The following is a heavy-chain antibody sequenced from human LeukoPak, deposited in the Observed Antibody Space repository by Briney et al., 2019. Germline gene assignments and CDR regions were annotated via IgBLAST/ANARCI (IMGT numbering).Heavy chain of an antibody. CDR3: ARRYSSSWPPPGAFDI. CDR1: GYTFTGYY. Sequence: ASVKVSCKASGYTFTGYYMHWVRQAPGQGLEWMGWINPNSGGTNYAQKFQGRVTMTRDTSISTAYMELSTLRSDDTAVYYCARRYSSSWPPPGAFDIWGQGTMVTVS. CDR2: INPNSGGT. V-gene: IGHV1-2*02. J-gene: IGHJ3*02. D-gene: IGHD6-13*01.